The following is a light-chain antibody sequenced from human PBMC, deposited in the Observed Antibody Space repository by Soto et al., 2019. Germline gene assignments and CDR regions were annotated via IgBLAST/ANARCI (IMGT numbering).Light chain of an antibody. V-gene: IGKV1-39*01. CDR1: QSISSY. J-gene: IGKJ2*01. Sequence: DIQMTQSPSSLSASVGDRVTITCRASQSISSYLNWYQQKPGEVPKLLIYVASSLQSGVPSRFSGSGSGTDFTLTISSLQPEDFATYYCQQSSTIPHTFGQGTKLEIK. CDR3: QQSSTIPHT. CDR2: VAS.